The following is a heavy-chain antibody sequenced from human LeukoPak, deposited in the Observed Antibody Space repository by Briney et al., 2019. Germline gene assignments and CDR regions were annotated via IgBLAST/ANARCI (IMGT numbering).Heavy chain of an antibody. CDR3: ARDFTGDTFGGVIAPDY. CDR1: GFTFSSYG. D-gene: IGHD3-16*02. J-gene: IGHJ4*02. Sequence: GGSLRLSCAASGFTFSSYGMNWVRQAPGKGLEWVSYISSSSSAIYYADSVKGRFTISRDNPKNTLYLQMNSLRAEDTAVYYCARDFTGDTFGGVIAPDYWGQGTLVTVSS. V-gene: IGHV3-48*01. CDR2: ISSSSSAI.